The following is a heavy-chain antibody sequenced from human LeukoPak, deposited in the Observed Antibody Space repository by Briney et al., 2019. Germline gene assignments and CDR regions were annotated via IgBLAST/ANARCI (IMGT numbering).Heavy chain of an antibody. V-gene: IGHV3-9*01. J-gene: IGHJ4*02. CDR1: GFTFDDYA. CDR3: AKGAGYYDSSGYYDY. Sequence: GGSLRLSCAASGFTFDDYAMHGVRQAPGKGLEWVSGISWNSGSIGYADSVKGRFTISRDNAKNSLYLQMNSLRAEDTALYYCAKGAGYYDSSGYYDYWGQGTLVTVSS. CDR2: ISWNSGSI. D-gene: IGHD3-22*01.